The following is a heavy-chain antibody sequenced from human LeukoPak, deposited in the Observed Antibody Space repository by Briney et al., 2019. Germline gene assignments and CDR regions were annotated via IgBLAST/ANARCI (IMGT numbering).Heavy chain of an antibody. V-gene: IGHV3-23*01. CDR2: ISGSDGST. CDR3: ARETIAAGYDY. CDR1: GFTFSTYA. D-gene: IGHD6-13*01. J-gene: IGHJ4*02. Sequence: GGSLRLPCAASGFTFSTYAMSWVRQAPGKGMECVSTISGSDGSTYYADSVKGRFTISRDNSKNTLYLQMNSLRAEDTDVYYCARETIAAGYDYWGQGTLVTVSS.